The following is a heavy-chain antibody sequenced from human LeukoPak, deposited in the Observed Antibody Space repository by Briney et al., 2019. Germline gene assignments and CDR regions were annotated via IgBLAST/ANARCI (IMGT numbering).Heavy chain of an antibody. Sequence: PGGSLRLSCAASGFTFSNYAMTWVRQAPGKGLEWVALISYDGSNKYYADSVKGRFTISRDNSKNTLYLQMSSLRAEDTAVYYCAKSAGYNWGFHWGQGTLVTVSS. J-gene: IGHJ4*02. V-gene: IGHV3-30*18. CDR3: AKSAGYNWGFH. D-gene: IGHD5-24*01. CDR2: ISYDGSNK. CDR1: GFTFSNYA.